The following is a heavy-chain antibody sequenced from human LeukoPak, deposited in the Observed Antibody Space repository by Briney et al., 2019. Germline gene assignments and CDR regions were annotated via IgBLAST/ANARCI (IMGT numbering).Heavy chain of an antibody. CDR3: AKESPMGYDSSGYYY. CDR1: GFAFSSDA. J-gene: IGHJ4*02. V-gene: IGHV3-23*01. CDR2: ISGSGGST. D-gene: IGHD3-22*01. Sequence: GGSLRLSCAASGFAFSSDAMSWVRQAPGKGLEWVSAISGSGGSTYYADSVKGRFTISGDNSKNTLYLQMNSLRAEDTAVYYCAKESPMGYDSSGYYYWGQGTLVTVSS.